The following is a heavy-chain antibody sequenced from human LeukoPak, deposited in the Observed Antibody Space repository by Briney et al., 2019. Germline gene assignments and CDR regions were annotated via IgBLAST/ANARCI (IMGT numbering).Heavy chain of an antibody. CDR1: GGSFSGYY. Sequence: SSETLSLTCAVYGGSFSGYYWSWIRQPPGKGLEWIGEINHSGSTNYNPSLKSRVTISVDTSKNQFSLKLSSVTDADTAVYYCARSGYSYGYNYYYGMDVWGLGTTVTVSS. CDR2: INHSGST. J-gene: IGHJ6*02. V-gene: IGHV4-34*01. CDR3: ARSGYSYGYNYYYGMDV. D-gene: IGHD5-18*01.